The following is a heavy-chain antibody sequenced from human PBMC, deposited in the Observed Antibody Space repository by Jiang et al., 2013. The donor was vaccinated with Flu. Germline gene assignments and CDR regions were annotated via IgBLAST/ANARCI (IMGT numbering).Heavy chain of an antibody. CDR2: IWPGDSAT. V-gene: IGHV5-51*01. CDR3: VRETPNSGTYAY. J-gene: IGHJ4*02. D-gene: IGHD1-26*01. Sequence: GAEVKKPGESLKISCKGSGYSFTSYWIGWVRQMPGKDLEWMGIIWPGDSATRNSPSFGGQVTLSADKSISTAYLQWTSLKASDTAMYYCVRETPNSGTYAYWGQGTLVTVSS. CDR1: GYSFTSYW.